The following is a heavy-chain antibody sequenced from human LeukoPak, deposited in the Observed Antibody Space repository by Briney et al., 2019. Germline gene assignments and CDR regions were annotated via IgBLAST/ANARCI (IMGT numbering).Heavy chain of an antibody. D-gene: IGHD6-19*01. CDR3: ARSVAVTGQFDF. V-gene: IGHV4-4*02. CDR2: IYHAGST. CDR1: GASISSSNW. Sequence: SETLSLTCTVSGASISSSNWWTWVRQPPGEALEWIGEIYHAGSTKYNPSLKSRLTISVDKSNNSFSLSLTSVTAADTAFCYCARSVAVTGQFDFWGQGTLVTVSS. J-gene: IGHJ4*02.